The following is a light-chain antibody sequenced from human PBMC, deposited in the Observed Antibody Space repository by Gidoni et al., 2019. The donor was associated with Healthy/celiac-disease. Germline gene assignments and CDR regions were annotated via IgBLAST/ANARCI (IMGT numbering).Light chain of an antibody. CDR1: SLRSYY. V-gene: IGLV3-19*01. CDR3: NSRDSSGNHLDWV. Sequence: SSELTQDPAVSVALGQTVRITCQGDSLRSYYASWYQQKPEQAPVLVIYGKNNRPSGIPERFSDSSSGNTASLTITGAQAEDEADYYCNSRDSSGNHLDWVFGGGTKLTVL. J-gene: IGLJ3*02. CDR2: GKN.